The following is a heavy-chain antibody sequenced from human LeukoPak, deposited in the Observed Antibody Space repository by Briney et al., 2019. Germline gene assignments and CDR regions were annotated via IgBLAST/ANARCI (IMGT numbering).Heavy chain of an antibody. CDR3: ARDSGTTGEVKFDP. D-gene: IGHD3-10*01. CDR2: IHSGTT. CDR1: GGSITSYH. Sequence: SETLSLTCSVSGGSITSYHLSWIRQPAGKGLEWIGRIHSGTTTYNPSLKSRVTMSLDTSKSQVSLTLSSVTAADTALYYCARDSGTTGEVKFDPWGQGTLVTVSS. J-gene: IGHJ5*02. V-gene: IGHV4-4*07.